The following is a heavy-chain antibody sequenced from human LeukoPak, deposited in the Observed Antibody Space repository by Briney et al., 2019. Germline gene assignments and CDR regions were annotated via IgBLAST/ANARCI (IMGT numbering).Heavy chain of an antibody. V-gene: IGHV3-30-3*01. Sequence: GRSLRLSCAASGFTFSSYAMHWVRQAPGKGLEWVAVISYDGSNKYYADSVKGRFTISRDNSKNTLYLQMNSLSAEDTAVYYCAREGPHGDYAVYFDHWGQGTLVTVSS. CDR2: ISYDGSNK. CDR3: AREGPHGDYAVYFDH. CDR1: GFTFSSYA. D-gene: IGHD4-17*01. J-gene: IGHJ4*02.